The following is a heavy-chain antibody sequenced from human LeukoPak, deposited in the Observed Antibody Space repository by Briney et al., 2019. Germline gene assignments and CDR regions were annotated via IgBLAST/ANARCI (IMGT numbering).Heavy chain of an antibody. D-gene: IGHD3-3*01. V-gene: IGHV4-4*07. CDR3: ARWSDYDSWSGYHSDY. Sequence: SETLSLTCTVSGGSISSYYWSWIRQPAGKGLEWIGRIYTSGSTNYNPSLKSRVTISVDTSKNQFSLKLSSVTAADTAVYYCARWSDYDSWSGYHSDYWGQGTLVTVSS. CDR2: IYTSGST. J-gene: IGHJ4*02. CDR1: GGSISSYY.